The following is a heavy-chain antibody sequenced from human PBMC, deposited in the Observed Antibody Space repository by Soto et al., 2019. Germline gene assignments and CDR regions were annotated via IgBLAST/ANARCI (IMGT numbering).Heavy chain of an antibody. Sequence: GGSLRLSCAASGFTFSSYAMHWVRQAPGKGLEWVAVISYDGSNKYYADSVKGRFTISRDNSKNTLYLQMNSLRAEDTAVYYCAREWGSSSWYRVSYYYYYYGMDVWGQGTTVTVSS. J-gene: IGHJ6*02. D-gene: IGHD6-13*01. CDR1: GFTFSSYA. CDR3: AREWGSSSWYRVSYYYYYYGMDV. CDR2: ISYDGSNK. V-gene: IGHV3-30-3*01.